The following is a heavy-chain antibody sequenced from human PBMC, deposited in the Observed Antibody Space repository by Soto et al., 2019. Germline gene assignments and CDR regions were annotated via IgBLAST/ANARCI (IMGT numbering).Heavy chain of an antibody. CDR3: AGDEGGYDILTGYYKAHHFDQ. CDR1: GYTFGHFY. Sequence: QVQLVQSGAEVKKPGDSVKVSCKASGYTFGHFYITWVRQAPGQGLEWMGAISPHNRNTNYAEKFRGRVTMTTDTSTTTAYMDLRSLRSDDTAVYYCAGDEGGYDILTGYYKAHHFDQWGQGALVTVSS. J-gene: IGHJ4*02. V-gene: IGHV1-18*01. CDR2: ISPHNRNT. D-gene: IGHD3-9*01.